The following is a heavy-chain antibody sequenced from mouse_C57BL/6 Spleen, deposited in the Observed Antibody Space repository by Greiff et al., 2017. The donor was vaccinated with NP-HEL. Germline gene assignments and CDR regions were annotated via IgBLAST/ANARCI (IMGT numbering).Heavy chain of an antibody. CDR2: LNPGSGGT. CDR1: GYAFTNYL. Sequence: VQLQQSGAELVRPGTSVKVSCKASGYAFTNYLIEWVKQRPGQGLEWIGVLNPGSGGTNYNEKFKGKATLTADKSSSTAYMKLSSLTSEDSAVYVCARESSYYYGSSSYFDYWGQGTTLTVSS. J-gene: IGHJ2*01. V-gene: IGHV1-54*01. D-gene: IGHD1-1*01. CDR3: ARESSYYYGSSSYFDY.